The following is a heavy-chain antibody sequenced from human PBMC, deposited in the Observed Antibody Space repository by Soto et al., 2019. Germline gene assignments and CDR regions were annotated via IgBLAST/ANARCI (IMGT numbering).Heavy chain of an antibody. CDR2: INHSGST. CDR1: GGSFSGYY. CDR3: ARARWRWSR. V-gene: IGHV4-34*01. J-gene: IGHJ4*02. D-gene: IGHD4-17*01. Sequence: QVQLQQWGAGLLKPSETLSLTCAVYGGSFSGYYWSWIRQPPGKGLEWIGEINHSGSTNYNPPLKSRVTLSVDTSKNQSSLRLGSVTAADTAVYYCARARWRWSRWGQGTLVTVSS.